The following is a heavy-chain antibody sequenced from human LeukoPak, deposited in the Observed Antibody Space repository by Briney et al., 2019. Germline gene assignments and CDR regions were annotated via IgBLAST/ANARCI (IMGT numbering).Heavy chain of an antibody. V-gene: IGHV3-21*01. CDR1: GFNFQSYH. D-gene: IGHD2-2*01. Sequence: GGSLRLSCTTSGFNFQSYHMNWVRQAPGKGSEWVSSISSTSTSMFYADSVKGRFTISRDNAKNSLYLQMNSLRAEDTALYFCARDSSRHSTRPIDYWGQGILVTVSS. CDR2: ISSTSTSM. J-gene: IGHJ4*02. CDR3: ARDSSRHSTRPIDY.